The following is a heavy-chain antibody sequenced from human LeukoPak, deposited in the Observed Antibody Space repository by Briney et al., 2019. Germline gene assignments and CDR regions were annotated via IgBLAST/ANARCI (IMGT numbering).Heavy chain of an antibody. J-gene: IGHJ5*01. Sequence: SETLSLTCTVSGGSISSYYWNWIRQPPGKGLEWIGYISNSGSTSYNPSLKSRVTISVDTSKDQFSLKLNSVTAADTAVYYCARGRNLEWFDYWGQGTLVTVSS. CDR2: ISNSGST. V-gene: IGHV4-59*01. D-gene: IGHD3-3*01. CDR1: GGSISSYY. CDR3: ARGRNLEWFDY.